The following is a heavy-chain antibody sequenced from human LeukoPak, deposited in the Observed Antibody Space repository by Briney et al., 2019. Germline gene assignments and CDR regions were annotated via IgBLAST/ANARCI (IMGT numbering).Heavy chain of an antibody. V-gene: IGHV3-48*03. J-gene: IGHJ5*02. CDR2: ISSSGSTI. CDR3: ARDPDGGFDP. D-gene: IGHD3-3*01. CDR1: GFTFSSYE. Sequence: GGSLRLSCAASGFTFSSYEMNWVRQAPGKGLEWVSYISSSGSTIYYADSVKGRFTISRDNAKNSLYLQMNSLRVEDTAVYYCARDPDGGFDPWGQGTLVTVSS.